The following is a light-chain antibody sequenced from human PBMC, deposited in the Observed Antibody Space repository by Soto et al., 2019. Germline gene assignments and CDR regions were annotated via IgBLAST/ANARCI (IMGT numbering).Light chain of an antibody. Sequence: DIQMTQSPSSMSASVGDRVTITCRASQGISSWLGWYQQKPGKAPKLLIYAASSLQSGVPSRFSVRASGADFTLTLSSLQPEDFATYYCLQASRFPLTFGQGTRLEIK. J-gene: IGKJ5*01. CDR2: AAS. V-gene: IGKV1-12*01. CDR3: LQASRFPLT. CDR1: QGISSW.